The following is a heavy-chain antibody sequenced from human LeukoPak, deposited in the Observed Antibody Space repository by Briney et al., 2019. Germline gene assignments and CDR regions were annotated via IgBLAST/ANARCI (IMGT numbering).Heavy chain of an antibody. CDR2: ISSSGSTI. CDR1: GFTFSDYY. J-gene: IGHJ4*02. Sequence: PGGSLRLSCAASGFTFSDYYMSWIRKAPGKGLTWVSYISSSGSTIYYADSVKGRFTISRDNAKNSLYLQMNSLRAEDTAVYYCARYIETPRRDLDYWGQGTLVTVSS. V-gene: IGHV3-11*01. D-gene: IGHD4-23*01. CDR3: ARYIETPRRDLDY.